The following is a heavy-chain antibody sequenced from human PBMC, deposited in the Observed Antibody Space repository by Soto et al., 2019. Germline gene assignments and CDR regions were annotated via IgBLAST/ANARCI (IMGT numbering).Heavy chain of an antibody. CDR3: ARDLSIEAPTFPQDYYSYYYMDV. CDR1: GFTFSSYA. Sequence: GGSLRLSCAASGFTFSSYAMHWVRQAPGKGLEYVSSISSNGGSTYYANSVKGRFTISRDNSKNTLYLQMASLRAEDMAVYYCARDLSIEAPTFPQDYYSYYYMDVWGKGTTVTVSS. J-gene: IGHJ6*03. CDR2: ISSNGGST. D-gene: IGHD6-6*01. V-gene: IGHV3-64*01.